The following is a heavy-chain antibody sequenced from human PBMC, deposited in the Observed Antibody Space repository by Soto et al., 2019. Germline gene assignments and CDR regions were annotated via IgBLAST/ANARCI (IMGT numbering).Heavy chain of an antibody. Sequence: QITLKESGPTLVKPTQTLTLTCTFSGFSLSTSGVGVGWILHPPGKALEWLALIYWDDDKRYSPSLKSRLTITQDTSKNQVVLTMTNMDPVDTATYYCAHSGYGTNFDYWGQGTLVTVSS. V-gene: IGHV2-5*02. CDR1: GFSLSTSGVG. D-gene: IGHD1-1*01. J-gene: IGHJ4*02. CDR2: IYWDDDK. CDR3: AHSGYGTNFDY.